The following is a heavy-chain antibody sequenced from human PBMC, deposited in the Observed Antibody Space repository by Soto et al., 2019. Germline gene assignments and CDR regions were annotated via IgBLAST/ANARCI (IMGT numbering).Heavy chain of an antibody. Sequence: GSLRLSCAASGFTFSSFSMNWVRQAPGKGLEWVSSFTSSGYIYYADSVRGRFTISRDDAKSSLYLQMNSLRTEDTAVYFCARDSECEDFCFYYGMDVWGQGTPVTVSS. CDR2: FTSSGYI. CDR1: GFTFSSFS. J-gene: IGHJ6*02. D-gene: IGHD3-3*01. CDR3: ARDSECEDFCFYYGMDV. V-gene: IGHV3-21*06.